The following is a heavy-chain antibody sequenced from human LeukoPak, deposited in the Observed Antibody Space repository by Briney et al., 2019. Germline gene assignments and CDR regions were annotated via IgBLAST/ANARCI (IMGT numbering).Heavy chain of an antibody. V-gene: IGHV4-59*01. CDR2: IYYSGST. CDR1: GGSFSGYY. CDR3: ARVTWFGELWTPIFDY. J-gene: IGHJ4*02. D-gene: IGHD3-10*01. Sequence: SETLSLTCAVYGGSFSGYYWSWIRQPPGKGLEWIGYIYYSGSTNYNPSLKSRVTISVDTSKNQFSLKLSSVTAADTAVYYCARVTWFGELWTPIFDYWGQGTLVTVSS.